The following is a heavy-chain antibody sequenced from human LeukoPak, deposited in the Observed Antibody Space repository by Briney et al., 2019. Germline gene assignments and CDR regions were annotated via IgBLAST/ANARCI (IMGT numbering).Heavy chain of an antibody. V-gene: IGHV4-30-4*01. CDR2: IYYSGST. CDR3: ARDRGYSYGYGYFDL. Sequence: SQTLSLTCTVSGGSISSGDYYWSWIRQPPGKGLEWVGYIYYSGSTYYNPSLKSRVTISVDTSKNQFSLKLSSVTAADTAVYYCARDRGYSYGYGYFDLWGRGALVTVSS. CDR1: GGSISSGDYY. J-gene: IGHJ2*01. D-gene: IGHD5-18*01.